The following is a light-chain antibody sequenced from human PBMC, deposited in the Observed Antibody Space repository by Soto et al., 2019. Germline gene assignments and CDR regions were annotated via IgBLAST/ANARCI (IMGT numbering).Light chain of an antibody. J-gene: IGKJ1*01. CDR3: QQYNTYPWT. V-gene: IGKV1-5*03. Sequence: DIQMTQSPSTLSASVGDRVTITCRASQSIRSWLAWYQQKPGKAPKLLIYKTSSLQSGVPSRFSGAESGTEFTLTISSLQPEDFATYVCQQYNTYPWTFGHGTKVEVK. CDR1: QSIRSW. CDR2: KTS.